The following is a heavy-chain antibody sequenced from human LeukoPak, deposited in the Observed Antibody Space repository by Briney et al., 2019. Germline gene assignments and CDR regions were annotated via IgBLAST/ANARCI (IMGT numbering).Heavy chain of an antibody. CDR2: FNPGDSDI. CDR1: GYSFTTYW. Sequence: GESLKISCEVYGYSFTTYWLGGVRQMPGKGLEWMGTFNPGDSDIRYSPSFQGQVTISADKSISTAYLQWSSLKASDTAIYFGARLVFSTGVAFNIWAKGKMVTVS. J-gene: IGHJ3*02. CDR3: ARLVFSTGVAFNI. V-gene: IGHV5-51*01. D-gene: IGHD1-14*01.